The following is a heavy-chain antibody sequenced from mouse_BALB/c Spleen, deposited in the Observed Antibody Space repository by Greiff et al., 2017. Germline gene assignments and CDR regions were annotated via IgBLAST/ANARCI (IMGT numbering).Heavy chain of an antibody. CDR3: AREVITLSYYAMDY. J-gene: IGHJ4*01. CDR1: GFTFSSYA. V-gene: IGHV5-9-3*01. Sequence: EVKLVESGGGLVKPGGSLKLSCAASGFTFSSYAMSWVRQTPEKRLEWVATISSGGSYTYYPDSVKGRFTISRDNAKNTLYLQMSSLRSEDTAMYYCAREVITLSYYAMDYWGQGTSVTVSS. D-gene: IGHD2-4*01. CDR2: ISSGGSYT.